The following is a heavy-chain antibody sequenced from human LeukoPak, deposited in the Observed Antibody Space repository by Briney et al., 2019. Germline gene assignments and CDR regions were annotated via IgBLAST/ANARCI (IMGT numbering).Heavy chain of an antibody. CDR2: ISRTGTTI. J-gene: IGHJ4*02. CDR3: ARDLGSGDHGLLV. V-gene: IGHV3-48*01. CDR1: GPSLNMNT. Sequence: GGSLRLSCAASGPSLNMNTMKWVRQAPGKGLEWISYISRTGTTIYYADSVKGRFTISRENAKNSLYPQMNSLIFEDTGLYFCARDLGSGDHGLLVWGQGTLLTVSS. D-gene: IGHD2-21*02.